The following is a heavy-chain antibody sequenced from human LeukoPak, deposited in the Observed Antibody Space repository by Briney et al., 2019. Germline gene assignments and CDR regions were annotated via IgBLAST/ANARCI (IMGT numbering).Heavy chain of an antibody. CDR2: ISGSGGST. J-gene: IGHJ4*02. CDR1: GFTFSSYA. V-gene: IGHV3-23*01. CDR3: AKADGDYDPFDY. D-gene: IGHD4-17*01. Sequence: GGSLTLSCKASGFTFSSYAMSWVRQAPGKGLEWVSAISGSGGSTYYADSVKGRFTISRDNSKNTLYLQMNSLRAEDTAVYYCAKADGDYDPFDYWGQGTLVTVSS.